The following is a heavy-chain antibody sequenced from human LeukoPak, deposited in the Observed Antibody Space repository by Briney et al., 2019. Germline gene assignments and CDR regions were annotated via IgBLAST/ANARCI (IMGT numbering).Heavy chain of an antibody. CDR1: GYTFTGYY. CDR2: INPNSGGT. Sequence: ASVKVSCKASGYTFTGYYMHRVRQAPGQGLEWMGWINPNSGGTNYAQKFQGRVTMTRDTSISTAYMELSRLRSDDTAVYYCARVDDRGHYSDSRGPRKLFDYWGQGTLVTVSS. CDR3: ARVDDRGHYSDSRGPRKLFDY. V-gene: IGHV1-2*02. D-gene: IGHD3-22*01. J-gene: IGHJ4*02.